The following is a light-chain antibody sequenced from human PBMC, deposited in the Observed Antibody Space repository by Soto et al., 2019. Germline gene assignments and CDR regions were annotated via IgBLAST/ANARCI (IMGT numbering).Light chain of an antibody. CDR3: QQYGSSPWT. J-gene: IGKJ1*01. V-gene: IGKV3-20*01. CDR2: GAS. Sequence: EIVLTQSPGTLSLSPGERATLSCRASQSVSSSYLAWYQQKPGQAPRPLIYGASSRAIGIPARFSGSGSGTAFTLTISSLEPEDFALYYCQQYGSSPWTFGQGTKVEIK. CDR1: QSVSSSY.